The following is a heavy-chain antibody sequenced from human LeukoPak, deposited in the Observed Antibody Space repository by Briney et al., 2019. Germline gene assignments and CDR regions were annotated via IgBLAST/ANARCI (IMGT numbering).Heavy chain of an antibody. Sequence: GGCLRLACAAAGLSFSGYWMDCVSQDAGKGRVLVTRFNSDGSNTRYADSVKGRFTISRDNAKNALYLQMNSLRAEDTAVYYCAKGGARYGGNWFDPWGQGTLVTVSS. CDR1: GLSFSGYW. D-gene: IGHD4-23*01. J-gene: IGHJ5*02. CDR2: FNSDGSNT. CDR3: AKGGARYGGNWFDP. V-gene: IGHV3-74*01.